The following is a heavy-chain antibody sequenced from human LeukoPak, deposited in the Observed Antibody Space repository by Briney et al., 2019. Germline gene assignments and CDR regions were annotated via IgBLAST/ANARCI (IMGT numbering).Heavy chain of an antibody. Sequence: SETLSLTCTVSGGSISSYYWSWIRQPPGKGLEWIGCIYYSGSTNYNPSFKSRVTISVDTSKNQFSLKLSSVTAADTAVYYCAKITPGDYARERLNWFDPWGQGTLVTVSS. CDR3: AKITPGDYARERLNWFDP. J-gene: IGHJ5*02. CDR2: IYYSGST. V-gene: IGHV4-59*01. D-gene: IGHD4-17*01. CDR1: GGSISSYY.